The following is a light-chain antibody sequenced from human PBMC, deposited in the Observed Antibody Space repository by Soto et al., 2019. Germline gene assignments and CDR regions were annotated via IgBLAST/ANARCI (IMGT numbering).Light chain of an antibody. Sequence: EVVMTQSPATLSVSPGERTTLSCRASQSVGTNLAWYQQKPGQAPRLLFYLASTRAPGIPARFSASGSGTEFTLTISSLQSEDFAVYHCQQYNNWPPTTFGQGTRLEIK. V-gene: IGKV3-15*01. CDR2: LAS. CDR1: QSVGTN. CDR3: QQYNNWPPTT. J-gene: IGKJ5*01.